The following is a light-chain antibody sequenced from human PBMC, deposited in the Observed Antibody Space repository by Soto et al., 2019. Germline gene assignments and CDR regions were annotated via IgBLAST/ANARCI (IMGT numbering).Light chain of an antibody. Sequence: EIVLAQSPGTLSLSPGERATLSCRASQSVTNSFLAWYQQKPGQAPRLLIYGASSRATGIPDRFSGSGSGTDFTLTISRLEPEDFAVYYCQQYGSSPITFGQGTRLEIK. J-gene: IGKJ5*01. CDR3: QQYGSSPIT. CDR2: GAS. CDR1: QSVTNSF. V-gene: IGKV3-20*01.